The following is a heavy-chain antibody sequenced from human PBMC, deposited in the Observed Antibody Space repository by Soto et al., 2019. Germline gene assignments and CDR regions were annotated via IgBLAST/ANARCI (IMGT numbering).Heavy chain of an antibody. CDR2: IWYDGSNK. D-gene: IGHD2-2*01. CDR1: GFTFSSYG. CDR3: ARSERVVVPAAPPDYYYYMDV. J-gene: IGHJ6*03. V-gene: IGHV3-33*01. Sequence: GGSLRLSCAASGFTFSSYGMHWVRQAPGKGLEWVAVIWYDGSNKYYADSVKGRFTISRDNSKNTLYLQMNSLRAEDTAVYYCARSERVVVPAAPPDYYYYMDVWGKGTTVTVSS.